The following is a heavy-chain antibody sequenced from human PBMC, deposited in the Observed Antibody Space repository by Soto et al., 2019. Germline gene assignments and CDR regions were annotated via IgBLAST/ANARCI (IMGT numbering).Heavy chain of an antibody. V-gene: IGHV1-69*13. CDR2: FIPVYRTL. Sequence: SVKVSCKASGGSFGNSAINWVRQIPGQGLEWLGGFIPVYRTLNYAQKFQGRVTITADESTGTAFMTLSSLASDDTAVYYCSTGVIWIGYFTVDSWGQGTRVTVSS. J-gene: IGHJ4*02. CDR3: STGVIWIGYFTVDS. CDR1: GGSFGNSA. D-gene: IGHD3-3*01.